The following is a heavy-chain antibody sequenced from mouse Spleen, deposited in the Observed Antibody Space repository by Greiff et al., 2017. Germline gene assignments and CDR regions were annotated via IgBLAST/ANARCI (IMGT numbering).Heavy chain of an antibody. CDR3: ARVLLLYAMDY. J-gene: IGHJ4*01. D-gene: IGHD2-10*01. CDR1: GFTFTDYY. V-gene: IGHV7-3*02. CDR2: IRNKANGYTT. Sequence: EVQLVESGGGLVQPGGSLRLSCATSGFTFTDYYMNWVRQPPGKALEWLGFIRNKANGYTTEYSASVKGRFTISRDNSQSILYLQMNTLRAEDSATYYCARVLLLYAMDYWGQGTSVTVSS.